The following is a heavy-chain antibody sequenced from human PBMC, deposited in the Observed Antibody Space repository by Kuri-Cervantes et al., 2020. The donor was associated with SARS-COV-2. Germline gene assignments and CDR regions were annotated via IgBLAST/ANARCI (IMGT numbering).Heavy chain of an antibody. D-gene: IGHD7-27*01. J-gene: IGHJ4*02. CDR1: GFTFSSYS. CDR3: AKEWPTGDGLGLDY. Sequence: GESLKISCAASGFTFSSYSMNWVRQAPGKGLEWVSSISSSSSYIYYADSVKGRFTISRDNTKNSLSLQMNSLTTEDTALYYCAKEWPTGDGLGLDYWGQGTLVTVSS. V-gene: IGHV3-21*04. CDR2: ISSSSSYI.